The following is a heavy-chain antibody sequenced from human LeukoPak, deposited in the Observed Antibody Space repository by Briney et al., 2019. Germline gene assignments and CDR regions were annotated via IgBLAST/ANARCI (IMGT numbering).Heavy chain of an antibody. D-gene: IGHD2-8*01. CDR1: GFTFSSYA. Sequence: GGSLRLSCAASGFTFSSYAMHWVRQAPGKGLEYVSAISSNGGSTYYANSVKGRFTISRDNSKNTLYLQMGSLRAEDMAVYYCARSPSYCTNGVCHLVKLGTDVWGQGTTVTVSS. V-gene: IGHV3-64*01. J-gene: IGHJ6*02. CDR3: ARSPSYCTNGVCHLVKLGTDV. CDR2: ISSNGGST.